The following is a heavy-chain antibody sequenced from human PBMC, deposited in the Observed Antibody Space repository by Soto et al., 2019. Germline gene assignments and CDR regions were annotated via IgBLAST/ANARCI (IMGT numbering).Heavy chain of an antibody. J-gene: IGHJ6*02. Sequence: GGSLRLSCAASGFTFSSYAMHWVRQAPGKGLEWVAVISYDGSNKYYADSVKGRFTISRDNSKNTRYLQMNSLRAEDTAVYYCARGAPDYYGSGEGYGMDVWGQGTTVTVSS. CDR1: GFTFSSYA. CDR2: ISYDGSNK. V-gene: IGHV3-30-3*01. CDR3: ARGAPDYYGSGEGYGMDV. D-gene: IGHD3-10*01.